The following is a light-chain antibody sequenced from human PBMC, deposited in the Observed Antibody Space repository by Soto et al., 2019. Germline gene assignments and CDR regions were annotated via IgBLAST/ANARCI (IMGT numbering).Light chain of an antibody. CDR3: SSYRTSNTRQIV. V-gene: IGLV2-14*01. CDR1: SSDVGGYNY. J-gene: IGLJ1*01. Sequence: QSVLTQPASVSGSPGQSITISCTGTSSDVGGYNYVSWYQQHPGKAPKLTIYDVSNRPSGVSNRFSGSKSGNTASLSISGLQPEDEADYYCSSYRTSNTRQIVCGTGTKVTVL. CDR2: DVS.